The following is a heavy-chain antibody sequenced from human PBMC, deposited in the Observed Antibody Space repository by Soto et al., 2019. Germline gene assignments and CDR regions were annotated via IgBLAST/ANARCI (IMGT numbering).Heavy chain of an antibody. CDR2: IKQDGSEK. J-gene: IGHJ3*02. D-gene: IGHD3-22*01. Sequence: GGSLRLSCAASGFTFSSYWMSWVRQAPGKGLEWVANIKQDGSEKWYVGSVKGRFTISRDNAKKSLYLQMNSLRVEDTAVYYCARGDFHDSSGPFSEAFDIWGQGTMVTLSS. CDR3: ARGDFHDSSGPFSEAFDI. V-gene: IGHV3-7*04. CDR1: GFTFSSYW.